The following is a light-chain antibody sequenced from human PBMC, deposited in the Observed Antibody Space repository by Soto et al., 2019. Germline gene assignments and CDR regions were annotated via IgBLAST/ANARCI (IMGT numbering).Light chain of an antibody. V-gene: IGKV1-5*01. J-gene: IGKJ2*01. Sequence: DIPMTPSPSTLSASLVYRFTMNCRASQSISRWLAWYQQKPGKAPKVMIYDASSLKSGVPSRFSGSGSGTEFTLTISSLQPDDFATYYCQQYNTYSTFGQGTKVDIK. CDR2: DAS. CDR3: QQYNTYST. CDR1: QSISRW.